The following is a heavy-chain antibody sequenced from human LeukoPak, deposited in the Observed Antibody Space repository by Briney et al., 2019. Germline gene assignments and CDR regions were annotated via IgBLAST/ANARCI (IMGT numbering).Heavy chain of an antibody. J-gene: IGHJ5*02. Sequence: SETLSLTCTVTGDSISSYYWSWIRQPPGKGLEWIGRIYGDGTITYNPSLRSRVTMSLDTSKNQFSLRLTSVTAADTAMYYCTRDSGTTGEVKFDPWGQGTLVTVSS. D-gene: IGHD3-10*01. CDR1: GDSISSYY. V-gene: IGHV4-4*07. CDR3: TRDSGTTGEVKFDP. CDR2: IYGDGTI.